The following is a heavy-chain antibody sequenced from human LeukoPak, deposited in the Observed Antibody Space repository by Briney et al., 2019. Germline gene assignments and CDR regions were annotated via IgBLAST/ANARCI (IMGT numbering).Heavy chain of an antibody. V-gene: IGHV1-46*01. J-gene: IGHJ6*02. Sequence: ASVKVSCKASGYTFTSYYMHWVRQAPGQGLDWMGIINPSGGSTTYAQKFQGRVTMTRDTSTSTVYMELSSLRSEDTAEYYCARRADYDYHGRYFWGQGTTVTVSS. CDR2: INPSGGST. CDR3: ARRADYDYHGRYF. CDR1: GYTFTSYY. D-gene: IGHD6-25*01.